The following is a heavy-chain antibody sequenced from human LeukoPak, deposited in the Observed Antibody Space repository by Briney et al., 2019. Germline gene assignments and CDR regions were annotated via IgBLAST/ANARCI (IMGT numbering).Heavy chain of an antibody. V-gene: IGHV4-39*07. Sequence: SETLSLTCTVSGYSISGSDYYWGWIRQSPGKDLEWFGNMYYNGRSYYNPSLKSRVTISIDTSKNHFSLNLSSVTAADTAVYFCARSAGSVRGTYYFDYWGQGILVTVSS. D-gene: IGHD3-10*02. CDR1: GYSISGSDYY. CDR2: MYYNGRS. CDR3: ARSAGSVRGTYYFDY. J-gene: IGHJ4*02.